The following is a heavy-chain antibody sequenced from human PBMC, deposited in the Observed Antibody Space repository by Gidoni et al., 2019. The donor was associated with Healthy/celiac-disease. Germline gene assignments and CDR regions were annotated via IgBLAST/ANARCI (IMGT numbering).Heavy chain of an antibody. CDR3: ARDFVGLDYYGMDV. J-gene: IGHJ6*02. V-gene: IGHV3-53*01. Sequence: EVQLVESGGGLIQPGGSLRLSCAASGFTVSSNYMRWVRHAPGKGLEWVSVIYSGGSTYYADSVKGRFTISRDNSKNTLYLQMNSLRAEDTAVYYCARDFVGLDYYGMDVWGQGTTVTVSS. CDR2: IYSGGST. CDR1: GFTVSSNY. D-gene: IGHD3-3*01.